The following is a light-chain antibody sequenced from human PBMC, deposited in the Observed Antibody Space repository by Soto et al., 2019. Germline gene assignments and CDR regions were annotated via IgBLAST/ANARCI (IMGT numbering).Light chain of an antibody. J-gene: IGKJ4*01. V-gene: IGKV1-12*01. CDR1: QLISSW. Sequence: IQITQSPSSVSASVGDTVTITCRASQLISSWLAWYQQKPGKAPKLLIYAASNLQSGVPSRFSCSESGTDFTLTISSLQPEDFATYFCQQASSFPLTFGGGTKVEI. CDR2: AAS. CDR3: QQASSFPLT.